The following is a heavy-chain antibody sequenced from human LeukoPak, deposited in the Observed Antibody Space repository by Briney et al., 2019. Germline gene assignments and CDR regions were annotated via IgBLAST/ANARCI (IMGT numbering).Heavy chain of an antibody. J-gene: IGHJ4*02. V-gene: IGHV3-21*01. D-gene: IGHD2-15*01. CDR1: GFTFSSYN. CDR2: ISSSSSYI. Sequence: PGGSLRLSCAASGFTFSSYNMNWVRQVAGKGLEWVSSISSSSSYIYYADSVKGRFTISRDNAKNSLYLQMNSLRAEDTAVYYCARLLVVFDYWGQGTLVTVSS. CDR3: ARLLVVFDY.